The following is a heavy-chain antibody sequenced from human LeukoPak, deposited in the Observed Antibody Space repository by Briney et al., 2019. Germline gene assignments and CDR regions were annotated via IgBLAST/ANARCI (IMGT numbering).Heavy chain of an antibody. CDR3: ARVRLMITFGGVIATPYYFDY. D-gene: IGHD3-16*02. J-gene: IGHJ4*02. V-gene: IGHV4-34*01. Sequence: SETLSLTCAVTGGSFSGYYWSWIRQPPGKGLEWIGEINHSGSTNYNPSLKSRVTISVDTSKNQFSLKLSSVTAADTAVYYCARVRLMITFGGVIATPYYFDYWGQGTLVTVSS. CDR2: INHSGST. CDR1: GGSFSGYY.